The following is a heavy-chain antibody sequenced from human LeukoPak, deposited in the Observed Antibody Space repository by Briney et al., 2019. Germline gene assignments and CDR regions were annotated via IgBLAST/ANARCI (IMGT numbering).Heavy chain of an antibody. D-gene: IGHD1-14*01. CDR2: VCYSGRT. J-gene: IGHJ4*02. CDR3: VASLMEPPAIDY. V-gene: IGHV4-30-4*08. CDR1: GASITSGGYY. Sequence: SETLSLTCTVSGASITSGGYYWSWIRQPPGKGLEYIGYVCYSGRTYYSPSLKSRATISVDTSRNQFSLKLSSVTAADTAVYYCVASLMEPPAIDYWGQGTLVTVSS.